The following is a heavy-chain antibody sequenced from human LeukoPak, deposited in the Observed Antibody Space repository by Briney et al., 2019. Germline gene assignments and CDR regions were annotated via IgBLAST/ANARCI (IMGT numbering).Heavy chain of an antibody. V-gene: IGHV1-2*02. J-gene: IGHJ4*02. CDR1: GYTFTGYY. CDR2: INPNSGGT. CDR3: ARPIAVAGFDY. D-gene: IGHD6-19*01. Sequence: GASVKVSCKASGYTFTGYYMHWVRQAPGQGLEWMGWINPNSGGTNYAQKFQGRVTMTRDTSISTAYMELRSLRSDDTAVYYCARPIAVAGFDYWGQGTLVTVSS.